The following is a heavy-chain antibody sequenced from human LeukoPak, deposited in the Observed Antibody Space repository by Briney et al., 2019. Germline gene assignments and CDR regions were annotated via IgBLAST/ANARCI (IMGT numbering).Heavy chain of an antibody. CDR3: ASLAVAGTRRTYYYYYMDV. D-gene: IGHD6-19*01. V-gene: IGHV4-34*01. J-gene: IGHJ6*03. CDR2: INHSGST. Sequence: KTSETLSLTCAVYGGSFSGYYWSWIRQPPGKGLEWIGEINHSGSTNYNPSLKSRVTISVDTSKNQFSLKLSSVTAADTAVYYCASLAVAGTRRTYYYYYMDVWGKGTTVTISS. CDR1: GGSFSGYY.